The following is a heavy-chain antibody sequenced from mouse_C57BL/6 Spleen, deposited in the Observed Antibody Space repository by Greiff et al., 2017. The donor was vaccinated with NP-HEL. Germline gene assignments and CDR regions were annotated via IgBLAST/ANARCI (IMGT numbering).Heavy chain of an antibody. CDR1: GYTFTSYW. J-gene: IGHJ2*01. Sequence: QVQLQQPGAELVKPGASVKLSCKASGYTFTSYWMHWVKQRPGQGLEWIGMIHPNSGSTNYNEKFKSKATLTVDKSSSTAYMQLSSLTSEDAAVYYCADQGRGDFDYWGQGTTLTVSS. CDR3: ADQGRGDFDY. CDR2: IHPNSGST. V-gene: IGHV1-64*01. D-gene: IGHD3-3*01.